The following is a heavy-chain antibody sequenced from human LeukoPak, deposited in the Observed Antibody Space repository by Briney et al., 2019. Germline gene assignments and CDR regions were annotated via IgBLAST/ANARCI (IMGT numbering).Heavy chain of an antibody. Sequence: PGGSLRLSCAASGYVLCIYWTTCVRHAPEKGREWGASINEGGSGMYYVHSVKGRFTLSRDNAQKSLYLEMRSLRAEDTAVYYCARAVTSTEGYWGQGTLVTVSS. CDR1: GYVLCIYW. J-gene: IGHJ4*02. CDR3: ARAVTSTEGY. V-gene: IGHV3-7*03. D-gene: IGHD4-17*01. CDR2: INEGGSGM.